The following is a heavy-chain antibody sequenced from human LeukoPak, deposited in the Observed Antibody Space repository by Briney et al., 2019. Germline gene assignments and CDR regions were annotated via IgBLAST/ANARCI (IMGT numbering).Heavy chain of an antibody. CDR1: GGSIRSNTTY. Sequence: PSETLSLTCTVSGGSIRSNTTYWGCIRQPPGEGLEWIGIIYFYGGTYYNPSLESRVTISLDTSSSHYSLNLTSVTAADTAVYYCARFYSPTGGWFWDLWGQGTLVTVSS. V-gene: IGHV4-39*02. D-gene: IGHD2-15*01. J-gene: IGHJ5*02. CDR3: ARFYSPTGGWFWDL. CDR2: IYFYGGT.